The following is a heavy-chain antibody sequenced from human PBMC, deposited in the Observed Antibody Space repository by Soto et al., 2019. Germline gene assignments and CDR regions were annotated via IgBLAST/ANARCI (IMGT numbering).Heavy chain of an antibody. J-gene: IGHJ4*02. D-gene: IGHD3-10*01. CDR2: IDPSDSYT. V-gene: IGHV5-10-1*01. CDR1: GYSFTSYW. Sequence: EVQLVQSGAEVKKPGESLRISCKGSGYSFTSYWISWVRQMPGKGLEWMGRIDPSDSYTNYSPSFQGHVTISADKSISTAYLQWSRLKASDTAMYYCARHRFGELYSDYWGQGTLGTVSS. CDR3: ARHRFGELYSDY.